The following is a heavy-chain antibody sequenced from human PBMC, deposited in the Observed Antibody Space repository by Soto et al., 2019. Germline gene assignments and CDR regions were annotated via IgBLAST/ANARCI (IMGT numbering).Heavy chain of an antibody. J-gene: IGHJ4*02. CDR3: ARDADSRVVTPFDY. CDR1: GFTFSDNS. D-gene: IGHD2-21*02. V-gene: IGHV3-21*01. CDR2: ISSTSTYI. Sequence: GGSLRLSCAASGFTFSDNSMKWVRQAPGKGLEWVSSISSTSTYIFYADSVKGRFTISRDNAKNSLYLQMNSLRAEDTAVYYCARDADSRVVTPFDYWGQGTLVTVSS.